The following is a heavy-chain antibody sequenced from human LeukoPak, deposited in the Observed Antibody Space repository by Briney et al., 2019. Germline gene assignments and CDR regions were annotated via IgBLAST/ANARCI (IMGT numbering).Heavy chain of an antibody. CDR3: ARIVLGYCSSTSCYTWFDP. CDR2: IYYSGST. Sequence: SETLSLTCTVSGGSISSSSYYWGWIRQPPGKGLEWIGSIYYSGSTHYNPSLKSRVTISVDTSKNQFSLKLSSVTAADTAVYYCARIVLGYCSSTSCYTWFDPWGQGTLVTVSS. V-gene: IGHV4-39*01. D-gene: IGHD2-2*02. J-gene: IGHJ5*02. CDR1: GGSISSSSYY.